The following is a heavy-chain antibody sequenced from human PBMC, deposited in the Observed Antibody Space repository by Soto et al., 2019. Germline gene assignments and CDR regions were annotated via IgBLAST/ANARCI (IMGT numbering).Heavy chain of an antibody. Sequence: GWSLRLSCAASGFTFSSYSMNWFRQAPGKGLEWVSYISSSSSTMYYADSVKGRFTISRDNAKNSLFLHMNSLRDEDTAVYYCARDSTDADSGSYSGDYWGRGTLVTVSS. CDR3: ARDSTDADSGSYSGDY. CDR1: GFTFSSYS. CDR2: ISSSSSTM. J-gene: IGHJ4*02. V-gene: IGHV3-48*02. D-gene: IGHD1-26*01.